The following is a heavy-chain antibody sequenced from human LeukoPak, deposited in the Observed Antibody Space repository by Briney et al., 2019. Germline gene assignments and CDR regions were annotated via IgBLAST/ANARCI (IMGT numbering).Heavy chain of an antibody. CDR1: GGSITSTNW. CDR3: SRENGAFSPFGY. CDR2: ISLSGLA. D-gene: IGHD2-8*01. Sequence: PSETLSLTCGVSGGSITSTNWWSWVRQPPGQGLEWIGEISLSGLANYNPSLKSRVTMALDKSKNHLSLNLTSVTAADTAVYYCSRENGAFSPFGYWGQGTLVTVPS. V-gene: IGHV4-4*02. J-gene: IGHJ4*02.